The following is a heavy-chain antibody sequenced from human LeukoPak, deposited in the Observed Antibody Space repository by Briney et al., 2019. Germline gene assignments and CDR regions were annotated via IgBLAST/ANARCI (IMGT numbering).Heavy chain of an antibody. V-gene: IGHV3-21*01. Sequence: GGSLRLSCAASGFTFSSYSMNWVRQAPGKGLEWVTSIGSSSSSIYYADSVKGRFSISRDNAKNSLYLQMKSLRAEDTAVYYCARYTYYHGSGSYYLDYWGQGILVTVSS. CDR2: IGSSSSSI. CDR3: ARYTYYHGSGSYYLDY. D-gene: IGHD3-10*01. J-gene: IGHJ4*02. CDR1: GFTFSSYS.